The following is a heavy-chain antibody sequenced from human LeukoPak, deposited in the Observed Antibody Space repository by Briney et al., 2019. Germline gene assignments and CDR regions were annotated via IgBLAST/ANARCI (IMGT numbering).Heavy chain of an antibody. D-gene: IGHD3-10*01. V-gene: IGHV4-4*07. J-gene: IGHJ4*02. CDR3: ARGYYYGSGSPQFDY. Sequence: SETLSLTCTVSGDSISSNYWSWIRQPARKGLGWIGRIYTSGYTNYNPSLKSRVAMSLDTSKNQFSLKLSSVTAADTAVYYCARGYYYGSGSPQFDYWGQGTLVTVSS. CDR2: IYTSGYT. CDR1: GDSISSNY.